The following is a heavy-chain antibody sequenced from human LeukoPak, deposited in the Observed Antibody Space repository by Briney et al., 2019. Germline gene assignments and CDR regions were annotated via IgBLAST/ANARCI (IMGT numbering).Heavy chain of an antibody. V-gene: IGHV3-15*01. CDR2: VKTKGDCGAA. CDR3: TTESIGGWYPYYYYYMDV. J-gene: IGHJ6*03. CDR1: GITFTNAW. Sequence: GGSLRLSCAASGITFTNAWLTWVRQAPGKGLEWVGRVKTKGDCGAADYAAPVKGRFTISRDDSTKTLYLQMNSLKTEDTAVYYCTTESIGGWYPYYYYYMDVWGKGTTVTVSS. D-gene: IGHD6-19*01.